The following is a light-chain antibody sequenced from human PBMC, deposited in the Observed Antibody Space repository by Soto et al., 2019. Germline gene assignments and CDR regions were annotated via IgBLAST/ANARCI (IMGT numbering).Light chain of an antibody. J-gene: IGKJ4*01. CDR2: VAS. CDR3: QQYNVWPLT. CDR1: QSVSSN. Sequence: EIVMTQPPATPSVSPGERATLSCRASQSVSSNLAWYQQKPGQTPKLLIYVASTRATGIPARFSGSGSGTEFTLTISSLQSEDFAVYYCQQYNVWPLTFGGGTKGEFK. V-gene: IGKV3-15*01.